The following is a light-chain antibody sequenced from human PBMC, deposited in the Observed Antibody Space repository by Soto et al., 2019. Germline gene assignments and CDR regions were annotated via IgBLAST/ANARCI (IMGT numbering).Light chain of an antibody. J-gene: IGKJ1*01. CDR3: QHYNSYSEA. V-gene: IGKV3-15*01. CDR1: QSVSSN. CDR2: GAS. Sequence: EIVMTQSPATLSVSPGERATLSCRASQSVSSNLAWYQHKPGQAPRLLIFGASTRATGIPARFSGSGSGTEFTLTISSLQPDDFATYYCQHYNSYSEAFGQGTKVDNK.